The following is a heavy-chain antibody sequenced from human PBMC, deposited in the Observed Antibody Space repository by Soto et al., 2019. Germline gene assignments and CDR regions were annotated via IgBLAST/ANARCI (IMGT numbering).Heavy chain of an antibody. V-gene: IGHV4-4*02. D-gene: IGHD4-17*01. J-gene: IGHJ4*02. CDR2: IYHVGST. CDR1: GVSISSNSW. Sequence: QVQLQESGPGLVKPSGTLSLTCAVSGVSISSNSWWSWVRQPPGKGLEWIGEIYHVGSTNYNPSLKSRVIISVDKSRNQFSLNLNSMTAADTAVYFCARKTYVDSTHFDYWGQGTLVTVSS. CDR3: ARKTYVDSTHFDY.